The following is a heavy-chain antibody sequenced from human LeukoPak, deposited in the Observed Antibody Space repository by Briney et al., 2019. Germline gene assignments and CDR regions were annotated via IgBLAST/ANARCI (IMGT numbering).Heavy chain of an antibody. V-gene: IGHV3-66*01. CDR2: LYSGGGT. D-gene: IGHD3-10*01. J-gene: IGHJ4*02. Sequence: TGGSLRLSCAASGFTVSSNHMSWVRQAPGKGLEWVSVLYSGGGTYYADSVKGRFTISRDNSKNTLYLQMNSLRVEDTAVYCCARDRGFNWGQGTLVTVSS. CDR1: GFTVSSNH. CDR3: ARDRGFN.